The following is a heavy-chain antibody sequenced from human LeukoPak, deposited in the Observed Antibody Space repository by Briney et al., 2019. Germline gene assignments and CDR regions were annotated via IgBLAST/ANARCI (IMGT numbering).Heavy chain of an antibody. Sequence: ETLSLTCAVYGGSFIGYYWSWIRQPPGKGLEWIGEINHSGSTNYNPSLKSRVTVSVDTSKNQFSLWLSSVTAADTAVYYCARDVTAMNTLDYWGQGTLVTVSS. CDR1: GGSFIGYY. V-gene: IGHV4-34*01. D-gene: IGHD5-18*01. CDR3: ARDVTAMNTLDY. CDR2: INHSGST. J-gene: IGHJ4*02.